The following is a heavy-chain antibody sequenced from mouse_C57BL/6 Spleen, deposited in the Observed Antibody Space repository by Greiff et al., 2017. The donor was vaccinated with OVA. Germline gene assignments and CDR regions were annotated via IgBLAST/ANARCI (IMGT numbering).Heavy chain of an antibody. CDR1: GFTFSSYT. D-gene: IGHD2-4*01. CDR2: ISGGGGNT. V-gene: IGHV5-9*01. J-gene: IGHJ3*01. CDR3: ARGDYSFAY. Sequence: EVQGVESGGGLVKPGGSLKLSCAASGFTFSSYTMSWVRQTPEKRLEWVATISGGGGNTYYPDSVKGRFTISRDNAKNTLYLQMSSLRSEDTALYYCARGDYSFAYWGQGTLVTVSA.